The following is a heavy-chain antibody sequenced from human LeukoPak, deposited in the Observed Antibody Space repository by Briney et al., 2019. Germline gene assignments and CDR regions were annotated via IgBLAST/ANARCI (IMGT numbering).Heavy chain of an antibody. V-gene: IGHV4-59*08. CDR2: IYYSRST. J-gene: IGHJ6*03. Sequence: KPSETLSLTCTVSGGSISSYYWSWIRQPPGKGLEWIGYIYYSRSTNYNPSLKSRVTISVDTSKNQFYLKLSSVTAADTAVYYCVRGTVPPGQEYYYSMDVWGKGTTVTVSS. CDR1: GGSISSYY. D-gene: IGHD3-10*01. CDR3: VRGTVPPGQEYYYSMDV.